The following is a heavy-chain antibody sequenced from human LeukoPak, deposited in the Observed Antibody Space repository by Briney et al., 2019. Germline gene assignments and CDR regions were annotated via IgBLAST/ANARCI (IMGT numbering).Heavy chain of an antibody. CDR2: INERGIAT. D-gene: IGHD5-18*01. Sequence: GGSLRLSCAASGFTFSNYAMSWVRQAPGKGLEWVSTINERGIATYYADSVKGRFTISRDNSKNTLSLQVGSLRAEDTAIYYCAKGLKTAVGPYKGYHYYMDVWGEGTTVTVSS. CDR3: AKGLKTAVGPYKGYHYYMDV. J-gene: IGHJ6*03. CDR1: GFTFSNYA. V-gene: IGHV3-23*01.